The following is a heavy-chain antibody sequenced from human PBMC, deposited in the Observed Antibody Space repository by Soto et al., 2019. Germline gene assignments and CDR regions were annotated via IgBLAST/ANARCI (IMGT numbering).Heavy chain of an antibody. D-gene: IGHD6-13*01. V-gene: IGHV6-1*01. CDR2: TYYRSKWYN. Sequence: SQTLSLTCAISGDSVSSDSVTWNWIRQSPSRGLEWLGRTYYRSKWYNDYAVSVKSRITINPDTSKNQFSLQLKSVTPEDTAVYYCARRNSRGDYYYYGMDVWGQGTTVTVSS. CDR3: ARRNSRGDYYYYGMDV. CDR1: GDSVSSDSVT. J-gene: IGHJ6*02.